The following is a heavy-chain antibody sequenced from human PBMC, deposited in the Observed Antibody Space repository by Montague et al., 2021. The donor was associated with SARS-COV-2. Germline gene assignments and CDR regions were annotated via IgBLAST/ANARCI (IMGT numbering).Heavy chain of an antibody. CDR1: GGSISSGSYY. D-gene: IGHD3-22*01. Sequence: TLSLTCTVSGGSISSGSYYWSWIRQPAGKGLEWIGRIYTSGSTNYNPSLKSRVTISVDTSKNQFSLKLSSVTAADTAVYYCARASAGYDSSGYYADSSAFDIWGQGTMVTVSS. CDR2: IYTSGST. J-gene: IGHJ3*02. CDR3: ARASAGYDSSGYYADSSAFDI. V-gene: IGHV4-61*02.